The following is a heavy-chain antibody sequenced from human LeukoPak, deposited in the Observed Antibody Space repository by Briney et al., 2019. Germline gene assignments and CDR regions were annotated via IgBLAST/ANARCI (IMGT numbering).Heavy chain of an antibody. CDR1: GGTFSSYA. D-gene: IGHD6-6*01. V-gene: IGHV1-69*06. CDR3: ARGSYSSSSTTYFDY. CDR2: IIPIFGTA. J-gene: IGHJ4*02. Sequence: SVKVSCKASGGTFSSYAISWVRQAPGQGLEWMGGIIPIFGTANYAQKFQGRVTITADKSTSTAYMELSSLRSEDTAVYYCARGSYSSSSTTYFDYWGQGTLVTVSS.